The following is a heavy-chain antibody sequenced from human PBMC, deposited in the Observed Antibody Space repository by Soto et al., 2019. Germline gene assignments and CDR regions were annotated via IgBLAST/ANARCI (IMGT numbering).Heavy chain of an antibody. Sequence: SSETLSLTCTVSGGSISSYYWSWIRQPPGKGLEWIGYIYYSGSTNYNPSLKSRVTISVDTSKNQFSLKLSSVTAADTAVYYCARRGLAFDIWGQGTMVTVSS. CDR1: GGSISSYY. CDR2: IYYSGST. CDR3: ARRGLAFDI. V-gene: IGHV4-59*08. J-gene: IGHJ3*02.